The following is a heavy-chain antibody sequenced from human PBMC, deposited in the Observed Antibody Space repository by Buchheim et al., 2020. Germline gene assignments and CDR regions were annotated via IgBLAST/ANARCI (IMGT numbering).Heavy chain of an antibody. V-gene: IGHV4-59*01. Sequence: QVQLQESGPGLVKPSETLSLTCTVSGGSISSYYWSWIRQPPGKGLEWIGYIYDSGSTNYNPSLKSRVTISVDTSKNQFSLKLSSVTAADTAVYYCAGTIAVAGTGWFDPWGQGTL. CDR3: AGTIAVAGTGWFDP. CDR1: GGSISSYY. D-gene: IGHD6-19*01. J-gene: IGHJ5*02. CDR2: IYDSGST.